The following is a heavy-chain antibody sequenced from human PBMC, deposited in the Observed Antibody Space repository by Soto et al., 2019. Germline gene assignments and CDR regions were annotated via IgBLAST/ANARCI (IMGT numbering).Heavy chain of an antibody. CDR2: ISAYNGNT. CDR3: ARGTDKDF. CDR1: GYTFITYG. J-gene: IGHJ4*02. V-gene: IGHV1-18*01. Sequence: QVQLVQSVAEVKKPGASVKVSCKASGYTFITYGINWVRQAPGQGLEWMAWISAYNGNTYYAQNFQGRVTITTDTSTSTAYMELRSLRSDDTAIYYCARGTDKDFWGQGTLVTVSS.